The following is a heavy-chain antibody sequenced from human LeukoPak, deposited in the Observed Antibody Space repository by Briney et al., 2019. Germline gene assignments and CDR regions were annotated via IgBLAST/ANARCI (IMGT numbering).Heavy chain of an antibody. V-gene: IGHV4-34*01. CDR3: ASGRVAPYY. CDR1: GGSFSGYY. Sequence: SETLSLTCAVYGGSFSGYYWSWIRQPPGKGLEWIGEINHSGGTNYNPYLKSRVTISVATSKNEFSLKLSSVTAEDTAVYYCASGRVAPYYWGQGTLVTVSS. J-gene: IGHJ4*02. CDR2: INHSGGT.